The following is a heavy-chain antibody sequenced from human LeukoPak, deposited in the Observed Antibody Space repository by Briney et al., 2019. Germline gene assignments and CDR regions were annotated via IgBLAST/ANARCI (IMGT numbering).Heavy chain of an antibody. CDR1: GYSFTSDW. CDR2: IYPGDSDT. Sequence: GESLKISCKGSGYSFTSDWIGWVRQMPGKGLEWMGIIYPGDSDTRYSPSFQGQVTISADKSISTAYLQWSSLKASDTAMYYCARVMRYCSGGSCYGYFDYWGQGTLVTVSS. V-gene: IGHV5-51*01. J-gene: IGHJ4*02. D-gene: IGHD2-15*01. CDR3: ARVMRYCSGGSCYGYFDY.